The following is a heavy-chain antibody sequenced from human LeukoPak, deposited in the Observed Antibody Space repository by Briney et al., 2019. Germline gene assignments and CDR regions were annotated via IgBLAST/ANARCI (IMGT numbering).Heavy chain of an antibody. J-gene: IGHJ6*02. CDR1: GGSISSYY. CDR2: IYHSGST. Sequence: SETLSPTCTVSGGSISSYYWSWIRQPPGEGLEWIGYIYHSGSTNYNPSLKSRVTISVDTSKNQFSLKLSSVTAADTAVYYCARDLFSKEDYYGMDVWGQGTTVTVSS. V-gene: IGHV4-59*01. D-gene: IGHD3-10*02. CDR3: ARDLFSKEDYYGMDV.